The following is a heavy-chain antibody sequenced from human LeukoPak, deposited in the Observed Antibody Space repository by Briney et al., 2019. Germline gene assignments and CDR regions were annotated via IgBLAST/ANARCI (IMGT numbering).Heavy chain of an antibody. CDR2: ISTSGSSI. Sequence: PGGSLRLSCAASGFTFGTYEINWVRQAPGKGLEWLSHISTSGSSIHYADSVKGRFTISRDNAKNSLYLQMNSLRVEDTAVYYCARDATTELGTVYMDVWGKGTTVTISS. CDR1: GFTFGTYE. CDR3: ARDATTELGTVYMDV. D-gene: IGHD4-17*01. V-gene: IGHV3-48*03. J-gene: IGHJ6*03.